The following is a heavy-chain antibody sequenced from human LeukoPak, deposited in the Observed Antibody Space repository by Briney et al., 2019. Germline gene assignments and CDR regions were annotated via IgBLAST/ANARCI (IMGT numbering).Heavy chain of an antibody. J-gene: IGHJ4*02. CDR2: INDDGSST. Sequence: GGSLRLSCAASGFTFSSYLMHWVRQAPGKGLVWVSRINDDGSSTTYADSVKGRFTISRDNAKNTLYLQMNSLRAEDTAVYYCAREGRDYGGNPFDYWGQGTLVTVSS. V-gene: IGHV3-74*01. CDR3: AREGRDYGGNPFDY. CDR1: GFTFSSYL. D-gene: IGHD4-23*01.